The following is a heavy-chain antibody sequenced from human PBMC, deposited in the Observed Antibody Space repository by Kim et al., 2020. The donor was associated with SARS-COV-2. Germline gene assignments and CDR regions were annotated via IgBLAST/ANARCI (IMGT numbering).Heavy chain of an antibody. Sequence: GGSLRLSCAASGFTFSSYSMNWVRQAPGKGLEWVSYISSSSSTIYYADSVKGRFTISRDNAKNSLYLQMNSLRAEDTAVYYCARGTFCSGGSCYSGAFDYWGQGTLVTVSS. CDR2: ISSSSSTI. CDR1: GFTFSSYS. CDR3: ARGTFCSGGSCYSGAFDY. J-gene: IGHJ4*02. D-gene: IGHD2-15*01. V-gene: IGHV3-48*04.